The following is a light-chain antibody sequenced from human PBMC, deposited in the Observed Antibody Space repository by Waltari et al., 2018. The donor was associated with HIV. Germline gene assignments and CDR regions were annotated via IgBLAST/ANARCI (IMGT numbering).Light chain of an antibody. CDR1: SPSFGCYNS. J-gene: IGLJ3*02. CDR3: CSYACSSTPLWV. CDR2: EVI. Sequence: HSALTPPASLSGSLAQSIPSSFSGTSPSFGCYNSVSWSQQPPGTAPKLMLNEVIKRPSGGSNRFSGSKSGKTATLTISGLQAEDEADYDCCSYACSSTPLWVFGGGTKLTVL. V-gene: IGLV2-23*02.